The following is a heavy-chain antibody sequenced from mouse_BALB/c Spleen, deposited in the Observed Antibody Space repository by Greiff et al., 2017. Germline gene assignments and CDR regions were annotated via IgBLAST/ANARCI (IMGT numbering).Heavy chain of an antibody. CDR1: GFTFSNYW. V-gene: IGHV6-6*02. J-gene: IGHJ3*01. Sequence: EVKVEESGGGLVQPGGSMKLSCVASGFTFSNYWMNWVRQSPEKGLEWVAEIRLKSNNYATHYAESVKGRFTISRDDSKSSVYLQMNNLRAEDTGIYYCTETLGPFAYWGQGTLVTVSA. CDR2: IRLKSNNYAT. D-gene: IGHD4-1*01. CDR3: TETLGPFAY.